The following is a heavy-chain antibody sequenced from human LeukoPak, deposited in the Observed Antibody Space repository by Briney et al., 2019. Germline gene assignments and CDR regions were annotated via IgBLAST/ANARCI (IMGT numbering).Heavy chain of an antibody. D-gene: IGHD5-18*01. Sequence: GGSLRLSCAASGFTFSSYAMSWVRQAPGKGLEWVSAISGSGGSTYYADSVKGRFTISRDNSKNTLYLQMNSLRAEDTAVYYCARVSGYSYGYRSLFDYWGQGTLVTVSS. J-gene: IGHJ4*02. CDR2: ISGSGGST. CDR1: GFTFSSYA. V-gene: IGHV3-23*01. CDR3: ARVSGYSYGYRSLFDY.